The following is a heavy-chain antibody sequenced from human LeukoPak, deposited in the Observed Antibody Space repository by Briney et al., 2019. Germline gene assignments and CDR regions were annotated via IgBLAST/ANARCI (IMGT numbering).Heavy chain of an antibody. V-gene: IGHV3-21*01. CDR1: GFIFSNSA. CDR3: ARDSRMGATTGVYYYYMDV. Sequence: GGSLRLSCAASGFIFSNSAMNWVRQAQGKGLEWVSSINNDGSYIYYAGSVKGRFTISRDNVKNSLYLRLNSLRVEDTAVYYCARDSRMGATTGVYYYYMDVWGKGTTVTVSS. J-gene: IGHJ6*03. CDR2: INNDGSYI. D-gene: IGHD1-26*01.